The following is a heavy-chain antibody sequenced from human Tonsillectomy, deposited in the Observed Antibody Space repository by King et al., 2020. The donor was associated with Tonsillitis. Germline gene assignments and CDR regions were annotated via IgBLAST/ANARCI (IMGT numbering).Heavy chain of an antibody. CDR3: ATDFLWPLGSRVRGGPEY. J-gene: IGHJ4*02. V-gene: IGHV1-24*01. Sequence: QLVQSGAEVKKPGASVKVSCKVSGHTLTELSMHWVRQAPGKGLEWMGGFDPEDGETIYAQKFQGRVTMTEDTSSDRAYMELSNLRSEDTAVYFCATDFLWPLGSRVRGGPEYWGQGTLVTVSS. CDR1: GHTLTELS. CDR2: FDPEDGET. D-gene: IGHD2-2*01.